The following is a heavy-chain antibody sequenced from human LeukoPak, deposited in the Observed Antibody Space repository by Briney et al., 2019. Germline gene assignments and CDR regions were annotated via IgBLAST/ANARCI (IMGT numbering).Heavy chain of an antibody. J-gene: IGHJ4*02. CDR1: GVSISSSSYY. V-gene: IGHV4-39*01. Sequence: SETLSLTCTVSGVSISSSSYYWGWIRQPPGKGLEWIGSIYYSGSTYYNPSLKSRVTISVDTSKNQFSLKLSSVTAADTAVYYCASFAPPGYSYGYIYDYWGQGTLVTVSS. CDR3: ASFAPPGYSYGYIYDY. CDR2: IYYSGST. D-gene: IGHD5-18*01.